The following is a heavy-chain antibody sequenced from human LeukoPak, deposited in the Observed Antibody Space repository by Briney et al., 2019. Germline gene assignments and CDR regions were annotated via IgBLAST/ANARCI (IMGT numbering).Heavy chain of an antibody. Sequence: GGSLRLSCAASGFIFRSYSMNWVRQAPGKGLEWVSSISSSSSYIYYADSVKGRFTVSRDNAQNSLYLQMDSLRAEDTAVYYCARDFLVVNAFDIWGQGTMVTVSS. CDR3: ARDFLVVNAFDI. J-gene: IGHJ3*02. CDR2: ISSSSSYI. CDR1: GFIFRSYS. V-gene: IGHV3-21*01. D-gene: IGHD2-15*01.